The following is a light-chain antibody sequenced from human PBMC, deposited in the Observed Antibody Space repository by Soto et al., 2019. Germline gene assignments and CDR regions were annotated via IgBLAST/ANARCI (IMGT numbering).Light chain of an antibody. CDR1: QSISGG. CDR3: QQYNTDSPWT. CDR2: DVS. V-gene: IGKV1-5*01. Sequence: DIPLTQSPSSLSASVGDRVSITCRASQSISGGLAWYQKKPEKAPRLLIYDVSGLQSGVPSRFSGSGSGTEFTLTVSNLHLEDFATYYCQQYNTDSPWTFGQGTKVEIK. J-gene: IGKJ1*01.